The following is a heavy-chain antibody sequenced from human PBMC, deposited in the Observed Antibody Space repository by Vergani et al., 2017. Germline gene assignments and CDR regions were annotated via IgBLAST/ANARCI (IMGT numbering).Heavy chain of an antibody. J-gene: IGHJ4*02. Sequence: QAQLQQWGAGLLKPSQTLSLTCALYGGSFNDYWWKWICQPPGTGLGWIGEIRHDGITHYSPSLKSRVTISIDTSTHQFSLNLRSVTAADTAVYYCAREGYCTNVVCFTLFDVWGQGALVTVSS. CDR2: IRHDGIT. CDR3: AREGYCTNVVCFTLFDV. V-gene: IGHV4-34*01. D-gene: IGHD2-8*01. CDR1: GGSFNDYW.